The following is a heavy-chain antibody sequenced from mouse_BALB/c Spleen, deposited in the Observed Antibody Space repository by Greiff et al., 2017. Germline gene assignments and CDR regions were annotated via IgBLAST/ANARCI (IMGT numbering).Heavy chain of an antibody. D-gene: IGHD2-4*01. CDR3: ATIYYDYDELFFAY. CDR2: ISSGGSYT. V-gene: IGHV5-9-4*01. CDR1: GFTFSSYA. J-gene: IGHJ3*01. Sequence: EVNLVESGGGLVKPGGSLKLSCAASGFTFSSYAMSWVRQSPEKRLEWVAEISSGGSYTYYPDTVTGRFTISRDNAKNTLYLEMSSLRSEDTAMYYFATIYYDYDELFFAYWGQGTLVTVSA.